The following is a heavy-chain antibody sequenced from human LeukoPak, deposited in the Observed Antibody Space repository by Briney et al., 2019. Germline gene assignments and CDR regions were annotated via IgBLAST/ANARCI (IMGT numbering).Heavy chain of an antibody. CDR1: GSISSGSYY. CDR3: AAESERWLVRS. CDR2: IYVSGST. J-gene: IGHJ4*02. D-gene: IGHD6-19*01. Sequence: SETLSLTCTVSGSISSGSYYWSWIRPPAGKGLEWIGRIYVSGSTNYNPSLESRVTISVDMSKNQFSLQLTSLTAADTAVYYCAAESERWLVRSWGQGTLVTVSS. V-gene: IGHV4-61*02.